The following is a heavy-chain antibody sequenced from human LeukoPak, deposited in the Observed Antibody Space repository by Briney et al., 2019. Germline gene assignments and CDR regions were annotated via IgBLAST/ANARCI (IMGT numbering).Heavy chain of an antibody. V-gene: IGHV4-30-4*01. CDR2: IYYSGST. J-gene: IGHJ4*02. Sequence: PSQTLSLTCTVSGGSISSGDYYWSWIRQPPGKGLEWIGYIYYSGSTYYNPSLKSRVTISVDTSKNQFSLKLSSVTAADTAVYYCARVAGSRISGSYADYWGQGTLVTVSS. D-gene: IGHD1-26*01. CDR3: ARVAGSRISGSYADY. CDR1: GGSISSGDYY.